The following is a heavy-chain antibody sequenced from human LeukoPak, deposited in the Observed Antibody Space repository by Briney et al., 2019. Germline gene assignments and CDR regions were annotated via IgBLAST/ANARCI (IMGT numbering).Heavy chain of an antibody. V-gene: IGHV1-2*06. CDR1: GYTFTGYY. CDR3: ARGAPIGARPFDY. Sequence: ASVKVSCKASGYTFTGYYMHWVRQAPGQGLEWMGRINPNSGGTNYAQRFQGRVTMTRDTSISTAYMELSRLRSDDTAVYYCARGAPIGARPFDYLGQGTLVTGSS. D-gene: IGHD6-6*01. CDR2: INPNSGGT. J-gene: IGHJ4*02.